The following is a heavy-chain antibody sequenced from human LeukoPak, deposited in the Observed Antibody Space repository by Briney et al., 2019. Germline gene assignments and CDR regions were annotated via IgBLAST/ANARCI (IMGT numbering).Heavy chain of an antibody. CDR1: RFIFSSYA. CDR2: ISGSGGST. D-gene: IGHD6-6*01. J-gene: IGHJ4*02. V-gene: IGHV3-23*01. Sequence: GGSLRLSRAASRFIFSSYAMSWVRQVPGKGLEWVSVISGSGGSTNYADSAKGRFTISRDNSKNTLYLEMNSLRVDDTAVYYCAKVSTRIAAPYYFDYWGQGTLVTVSS. CDR3: AKVSTRIAAPYYFDY.